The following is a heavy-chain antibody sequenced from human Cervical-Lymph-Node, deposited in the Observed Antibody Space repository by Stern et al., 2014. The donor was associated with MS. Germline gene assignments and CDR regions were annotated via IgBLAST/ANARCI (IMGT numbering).Heavy chain of an antibody. CDR3: ARISSSSGWFFDY. Sequence: QVTLKESGPVLVKPTETLTLTCTVSGFSLSNARMGVSWIRQPPGKALEWLAHICSDDEKSYSTSLKSRLTSSKDTSKSQVVLTMTRMDPVDTATYYCARISSSSGWFFDYWGQGTLVTVSS. D-gene: IGHD6-19*01. J-gene: IGHJ4*02. CDR2: ICSDDEK. CDR1: GFSLSNARMG. V-gene: IGHV2-26*01.